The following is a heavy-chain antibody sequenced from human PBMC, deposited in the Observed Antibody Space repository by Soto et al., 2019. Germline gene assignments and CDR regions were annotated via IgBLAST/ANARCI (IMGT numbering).Heavy chain of an antibody. D-gene: IGHD1-1*01. CDR1: GFTFSSYE. J-gene: IGHJ6*02. CDR3: ARVSLRTPYFAYYYYYYGMDV. Sequence: PGGSLRLSCAASGFTFSSYEMNWVRQAPGKGLEWVSYISSSGSTIYYVDSVKGRFTISRDNSKNTLYLQMNSLRAEDTAVYYCARVSLRTPYFAYYYYYYGMDVWGQGTTVTVSS. CDR2: ISSSGSTI. V-gene: IGHV3-48*03.